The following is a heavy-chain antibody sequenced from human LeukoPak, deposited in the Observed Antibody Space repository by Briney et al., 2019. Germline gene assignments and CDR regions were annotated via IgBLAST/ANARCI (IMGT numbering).Heavy chain of an antibody. CDR2: ISYDGSNK. CDR3: ARVGGIAAAGTWLYYYGMDV. D-gene: IGHD6-13*01. V-gene: IGHV3-30*03. Sequence: PGGSLRLSCAASGFTFSSYGMHWVRQAPGKGLEWVAVISYDGSNKYYADSVKGRFTISRDNSKNTLYLQMSSLRAEDTAVYYCARVGGIAAAGTWLYYYGMDVWGQGTTVTVSS. CDR1: GFTFSSYG. J-gene: IGHJ6*02.